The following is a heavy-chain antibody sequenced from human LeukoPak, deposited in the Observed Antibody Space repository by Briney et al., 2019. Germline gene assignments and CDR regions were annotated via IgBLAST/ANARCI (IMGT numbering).Heavy chain of an antibody. V-gene: IGHV3-23*01. D-gene: IGHD5-18*01. CDR2: ISGSGDTT. CDR3: AKAKTQAMVLPGNY. Sequence: GGSLRLSCAASGFTFSNHAMSWVRQAPGKGLEWVSAISGSGDTTYYADSVKGRFTISRDNSKNTLYLQMNSLRADDTAVYYCAKAKTQAMVLPGNYWGQGTLVTVSS. CDR1: GFTFSNHA. J-gene: IGHJ4*02.